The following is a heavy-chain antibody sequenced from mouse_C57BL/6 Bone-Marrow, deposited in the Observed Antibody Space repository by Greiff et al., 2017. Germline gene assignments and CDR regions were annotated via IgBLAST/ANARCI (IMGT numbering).Heavy chain of an antibody. V-gene: IGHV1-82*01. D-gene: IGHD2-4*01. Sequence: QVQLQQSGPELVKPGASVKISCKASGYAFSSSWMNWVKQRPGKGLEWIGRIYPGDGDTNYNGKFKGKATLTADKSSSTAYMQLSSLTSEDSAVYFCARRGIYYDYDGDWYCDVWGTGTTVTVSS. CDR1: GYAFSSSW. CDR3: ARRGIYYDYDGDWYCDV. CDR2: IYPGDGDT. J-gene: IGHJ1*03.